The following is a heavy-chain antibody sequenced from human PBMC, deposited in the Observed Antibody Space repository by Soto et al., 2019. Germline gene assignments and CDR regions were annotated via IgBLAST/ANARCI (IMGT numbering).Heavy chain of an antibody. CDR1: GGTFSSYT. V-gene: IGHV1-69*02. CDR2: IIPILGIA. Sequence: QVQLVQSGAEVKKPGSSVKVSCKASGGTFSSYTISWVRQAPGQGLEWMGRIIPILGIANYAQKFQGRVTITADKSTSTAYMELSSLRSEDTAVYYCARSDIWTGYYPNYFDYWGQGTLVTVSS. CDR3: ARSDIWTGYYPNYFDY. J-gene: IGHJ4*02. D-gene: IGHD3-9*01.